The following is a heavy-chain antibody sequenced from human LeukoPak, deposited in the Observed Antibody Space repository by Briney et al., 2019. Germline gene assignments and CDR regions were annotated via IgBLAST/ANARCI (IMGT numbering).Heavy chain of an antibody. V-gene: IGHV3-30*02. CDR3: AKPYSYGST. CDR2: IRYDGSNK. Sequence: SGGSLRLSCAASGFTFSSYGMHWVRQAPGKGLEWVAFIRYDGSNKYYADSMKGRFTISRDNSKNTLYLQMNSLRAEDTAVYYCAKPYSYGSTWGQGTLVTVSS. J-gene: IGHJ5*02. D-gene: IGHD5-18*01. CDR1: GFTFSSYG.